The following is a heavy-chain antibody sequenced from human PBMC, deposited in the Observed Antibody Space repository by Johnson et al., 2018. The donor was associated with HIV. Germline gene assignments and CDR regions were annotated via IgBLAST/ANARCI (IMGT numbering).Heavy chain of an antibody. V-gene: IGHV3-15*01. Sequence: VHLVESGGGLVQPGGSLRLSCAASGFTFSSYWMHWVRQAPGKGLEWVVHIKREVDGGTTDYAAPVKGRFTISRDDSKNTLYLQMNSLKTEDTAVYYCTTGHYYDSSGDAFDIWGQGTMVTVSS. D-gene: IGHD3-22*01. CDR1: GFTFSSYW. CDR2: IKREVDGGTT. J-gene: IGHJ3*02. CDR3: TTGHYYDSSGDAFDI.